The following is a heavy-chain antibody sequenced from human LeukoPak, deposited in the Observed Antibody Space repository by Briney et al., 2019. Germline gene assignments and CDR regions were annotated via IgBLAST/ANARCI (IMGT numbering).Heavy chain of an antibody. CDR2: IYPGDSDT. CDR1: GYSFTSYW. V-gene: IGHV5-51*01. CDR3: ARRAITMVRGDYNWFDP. J-gene: IGHJ5*02. Sequence: GESLKISCKGSGYSFTSYWIGWMRQMPGKGLEWMGIIYPGDSDTRYSPSFQGQVTISADKSISTAYLQWSSLKASDTAMYYCARRAITMVRGDYNWFDPWGQGTLVTVSS. D-gene: IGHD3-10*01.